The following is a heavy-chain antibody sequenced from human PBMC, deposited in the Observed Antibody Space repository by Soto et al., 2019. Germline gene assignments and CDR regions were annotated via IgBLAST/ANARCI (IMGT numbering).Heavy chain of an antibody. CDR2: INPNGGST. D-gene: IGHD5-18*01. CDR1: GYTFTGYY. Sequence: ASVKATCKASGYTFTGYYMHWVRQAPGQGLEWMGRINPNGGSTSYAQRFQGRVTMTRDTSTSTAYMELSSLRSEDTAVYYCARVAMAPTNLFDYWGQGTLVTVSS. J-gene: IGHJ4*02. CDR3: ARVAMAPTNLFDY. V-gene: IGHV1-46*01.